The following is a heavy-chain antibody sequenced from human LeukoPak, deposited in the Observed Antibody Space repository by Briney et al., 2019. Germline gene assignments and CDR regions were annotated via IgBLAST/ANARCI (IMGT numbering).Heavy chain of an antibody. D-gene: IGHD3-16*02. CDR2: VSSSSSFI. Sequence: GGSLRLSCAASGFTFSSYSMNWVRQAPGRGLEWVSSVSSSSSFIYYADPVKGRFTISRDNAKNSLCLQMNALRAEDTAVYFCARGGYDYVWGTYLYYYYGMDVWGQGTTVTVSS. CDR3: ARGGYDYVWGTYLYYYYGMDV. CDR1: GFTFSSYS. J-gene: IGHJ6*02. V-gene: IGHV3-21*01.